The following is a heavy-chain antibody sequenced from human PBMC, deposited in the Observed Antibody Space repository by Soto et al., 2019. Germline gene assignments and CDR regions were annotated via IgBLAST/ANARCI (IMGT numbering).Heavy chain of an antibody. CDR2: VGPAGDT. CDR1: GFTFSSYD. D-gene: IGHD1-26*01. CDR3: VRAGGVGATWSWFNP. Sequence: EVQLVESGGGFVQPGGSLRLSCAASGFTFSSYDMHWVRQVIGKGLGWVAAVGPAGDTHYADSVKGRFIISRENVKNSMFLQMNSLRADDTAVYYCVRAGGVGATWSWFNPWGQGSLVTVSS. J-gene: IGHJ5*02. V-gene: IGHV3-13*01.